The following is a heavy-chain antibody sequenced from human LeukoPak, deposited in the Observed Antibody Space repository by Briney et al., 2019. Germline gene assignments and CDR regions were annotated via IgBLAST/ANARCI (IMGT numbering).Heavy chain of an antibody. J-gene: IGHJ6*03. CDR3: ARESLRQQWLVRREEYYYMDV. V-gene: IGHV4-38-2*02. Sequence: SETLSLTCSVSDYSISSGYHWGWIRQPPGKGLEWIGEINHSGSTNYNPSLKSRVTISVDTSKNQFSLKLRSVTAADTAVYYCARESLRQQWLVRREEYYYMDVWGKGTTVTISS. D-gene: IGHD6-19*01. CDR2: INHSGST. CDR1: DYSISSGYH.